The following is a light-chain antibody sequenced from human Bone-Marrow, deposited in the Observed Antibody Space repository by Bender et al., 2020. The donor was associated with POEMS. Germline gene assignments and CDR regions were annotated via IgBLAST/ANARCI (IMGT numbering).Light chain of an antibody. V-gene: IGLV3-1*01. CDR3: CSYPGSYTFV. J-gene: IGLJ1*01. Sequence: HELTQPPSVSVSPGHTARITCSGDKLEDKYACWYQQKPGQSPVLVIYEDNKRPSGIPDRFSGSKSGNTASLTISGLQAEDEADYYCCSYPGSYTFVFGTGTKVTVL. CDR2: EDN. CDR1: KLEDKY.